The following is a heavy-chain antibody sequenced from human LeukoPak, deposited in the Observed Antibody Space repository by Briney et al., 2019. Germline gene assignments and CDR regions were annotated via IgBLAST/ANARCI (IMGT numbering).Heavy chain of an antibody. CDR1: GFTFSSYS. V-gene: IGHV3-48*01. CDR3: VKGVITASGWSFDS. CDR2: ISSSSNTI. J-gene: IGHJ4*02. D-gene: IGHD6-19*01. Sequence: HAGGSLRLSCAASGFTFSSYSMNWVRQAPGKGLEWVSYISSSSNTIHYADSVKGRFSISRDNAVNSLYLQMKSLRAEDTAVYYCVKGVITASGWSFDSWGQGTLVTVSS.